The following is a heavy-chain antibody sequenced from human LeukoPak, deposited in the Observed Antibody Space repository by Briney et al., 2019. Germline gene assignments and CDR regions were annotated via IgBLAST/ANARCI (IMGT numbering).Heavy chain of an antibody. D-gene: IGHD3-22*01. CDR2: ISSSGGNT. V-gene: IGHV3-23*01. CDR1: GFTFSSYA. Sequence: GGSLRLSCAASGFTFSSYAMTWVRQAPGKGLEWLSAISSSGGNTYYADSVKGRFTISRDNAKNTLYLQMNSLRAEDTAVYYCARGYYYDSSGYYYEGIDYWGQGTLVTVSS. CDR3: ARGYYYDSSGYYYEGIDY. J-gene: IGHJ4*02.